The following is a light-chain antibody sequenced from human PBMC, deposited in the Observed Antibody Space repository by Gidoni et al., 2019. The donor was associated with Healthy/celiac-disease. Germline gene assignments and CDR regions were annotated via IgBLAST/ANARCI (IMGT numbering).Light chain of an antibody. J-gene: IGKJ2*01. V-gene: IGKV3-11*01. CDR3: QQRSNWPT. Sequence: EIVLTQSPATLSLSPGDRATLSCRASQSVSSYLAWYQQNPGQAPRLLIYAASNRATGIPARFSGSGSGTDFTLTISSLEPEEFAVYYCQQRSNWPTFGQGTKLEIK. CDR2: AAS. CDR1: QSVSSY.